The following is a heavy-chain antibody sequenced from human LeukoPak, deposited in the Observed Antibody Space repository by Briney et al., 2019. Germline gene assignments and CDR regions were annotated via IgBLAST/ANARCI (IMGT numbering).Heavy chain of an antibody. V-gene: IGHV4-59*01. CDR3: ARFKGSGWYPHLYYFDY. CDR2: IYYSGST. J-gene: IGHJ4*02. Sequence: PSETLSLTCTVSGGSISSYYWSWIRQPPGKGLEWIGYIYYSGSTNYNPSLKSRVTISVDTSKNQFSLKLSSVTAADTAVYYCARFKGSGWYPHLYYFDYWGQGTLVTVSS. CDR1: GGSISSYY. D-gene: IGHD6-19*01.